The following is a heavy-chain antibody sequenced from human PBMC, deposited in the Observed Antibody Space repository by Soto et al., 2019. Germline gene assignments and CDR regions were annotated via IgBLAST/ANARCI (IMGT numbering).Heavy chain of an antibody. J-gene: IGHJ5*02. D-gene: IGHD1-20*01. CDR1: GFTFDDYG. CDR3: ARDSGVPGTTGWFDP. CDR2: INWNGGST. V-gene: IGHV3-20*01. Sequence: PGGSLRLSCAASGFTFDDYGMSWVRQAPGKGLEWVSGINWNGGSTGYADSVKGRFTISRDNAKNSLYLQMNSLRAEDTALYHCARDSGVPGTTGWFDPWGQGTLVTVSS.